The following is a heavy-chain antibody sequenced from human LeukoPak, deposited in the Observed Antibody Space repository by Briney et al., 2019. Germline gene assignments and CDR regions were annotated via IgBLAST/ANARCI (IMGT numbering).Heavy chain of an antibody. J-gene: IGHJ4*02. CDR3: AQDTAMGTLDY. D-gene: IGHD5-18*01. V-gene: IGHV4-34*01. CDR1: GGSFSGYY. CDR2: INHSGST. Sequence: PSETLSLTCAVYGGSFSGYYWSWIRQPPGKGLEWIGEINHSGSTNYNPSLKSRVTISVDTSKNQFSLKLSSVTAADTAVYYCAQDTAMGTLDYWGQGTLVTVSS.